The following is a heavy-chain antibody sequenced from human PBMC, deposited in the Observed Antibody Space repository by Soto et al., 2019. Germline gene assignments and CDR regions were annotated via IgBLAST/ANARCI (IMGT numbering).Heavy chain of an antibody. V-gene: IGHV1-46*01. CDR2: INPMGGST. CDR1: GYTFINYY. D-gene: IGHD6-13*01. CDR3: ARDLAAGDL. Sequence: SVNASCNAAGYTFINYYIHWVRQSPGQGLEWMAIINPMGGSTNYAQECQGRVTLTSDSSTSTVYMELSSLRFEDTALFYCARDLAAGDLWGQGTLVTVS. J-gene: IGHJ5*02.